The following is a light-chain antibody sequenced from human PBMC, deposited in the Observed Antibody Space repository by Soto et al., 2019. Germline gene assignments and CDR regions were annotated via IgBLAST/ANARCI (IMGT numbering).Light chain of an antibody. CDR3: HQRGNGPPWT. CDR2: GAS. J-gene: IGKJ1*01. Sequence: EIVLTQTPGTLSLSPGERATLSCRASQSVGSYLAWYQQKPGQAPRLLIYGASNRATGIPDRFSGSGSTTDFTLTISSLEPEDFAVYYCHQRGNGPPWTFGQGTKV. V-gene: IGKV3-11*01. CDR1: QSVGSY.